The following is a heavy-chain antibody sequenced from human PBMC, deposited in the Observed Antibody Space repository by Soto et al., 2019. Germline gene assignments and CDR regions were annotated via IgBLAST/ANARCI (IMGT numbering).Heavy chain of an antibody. CDR2: FSAYNGNT. CDR1: GYTFTSYG. Sequence: QVQLVQSGAEVKKPGASVKGACKASGYTFTSYGISWVRQAPGQGLEWMGWFSAYNGNTNYAQKLQGRVTMTTDTATSTAYRGLRTLSSDDTAVYYCARGVEMDTIPLADYWGQGTQVTVTS. D-gene: IGHD5-18*01. J-gene: IGHJ4*02. CDR3: ARGVEMDTIPLADY. V-gene: IGHV1-18*04.